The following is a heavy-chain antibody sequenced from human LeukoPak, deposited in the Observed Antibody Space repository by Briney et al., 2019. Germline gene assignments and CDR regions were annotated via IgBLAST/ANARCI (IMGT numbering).Heavy chain of an antibody. J-gene: IGHJ4*02. V-gene: IGHV3-23*01. CDR3: ATGVFYFDF. Sequence: GGSLSLSCAPSGFTFTNYDMSWARQAPGKGLEWVSTISDSGHSTSYADSVKGRFTISRDNSKNTLYLQMNSLRAEDTALYYCATGVFYFDFWAEGTLVTVSS. CDR2: ISDSGHST. D-gene: IGHD3-16*01. CDR1: GFTFTNYD.